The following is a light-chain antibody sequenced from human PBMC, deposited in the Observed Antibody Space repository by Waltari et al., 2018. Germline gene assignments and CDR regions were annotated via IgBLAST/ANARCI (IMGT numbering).Light chain of an antibody. CDR2: DVS. CDR3: QQYQNWPRWT. V-gene: IGKV3-15*01. Sequence: EIVMTQSPATLSVSPGERATLSCRASHRLSGNLAWYQQKPGQAPRLLMYDVSTRATGVPARFSGSESGTEFTLTISSIQSEDFAIDYCQQYQNWPRWTFGQGTKVDIK. CDR1: HRLSGN. J-gene: IGKJ1*01.